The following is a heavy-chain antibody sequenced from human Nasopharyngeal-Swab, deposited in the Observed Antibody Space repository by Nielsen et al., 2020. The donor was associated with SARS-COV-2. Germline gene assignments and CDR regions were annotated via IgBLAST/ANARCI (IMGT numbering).Heavy chain of an antibody. CDR1: GFIFSNYG. D-gene: IGHD5-12*01. J-gene: IGHJ6*03. CDR3: AKGWLLGNYMDV. V-gene: IGHV3-30*18. Sequence: GGSLRLSCAASGFIFSNYGMHWVRQTPSKGLEWVAVISFDGSSQYYVDPVKGRFTISRDNSKSTLYLQMNSLRDEDTAVYYCAKGWLLGNYMDVWGKGTTVTVTS. CDR2: ISFDGSSQ.